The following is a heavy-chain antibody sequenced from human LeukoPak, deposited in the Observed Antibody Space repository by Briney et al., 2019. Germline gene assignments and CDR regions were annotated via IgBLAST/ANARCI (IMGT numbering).Heavy chain of an antibody. J-gene: IGHJ4*02. D-gene: IGHD5-12*01. CDR3: ARGHNGGYGSFDY. CDR2: IYYSGST. CDR1: GGSISGSSYY. Sequence: SETLSLTCTVSGGSISGSSYYWGWIRQPPGKGLEWIGNIYYSGSTYYNPSLKRRVTISVDTSKNQFSLKLTSVTAADKAVYYCARGHNGGYGSFDYWGQGTLVTVSS. V-gene: IGHV4-39*01.